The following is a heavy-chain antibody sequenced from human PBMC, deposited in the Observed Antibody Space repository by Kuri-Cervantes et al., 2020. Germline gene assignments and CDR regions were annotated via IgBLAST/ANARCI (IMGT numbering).Heavy chain of an antibody. Sequence: GGSLRLSCAASGFTYSGHYMNWVRQAPGKGLEWVARIKRDGSGTAYVDSVKDRFTISRDNAKNTLYLQMNSLRGEDTAVYYCAKRRGSGSAADGFDIWGQGTMVTVSS. J-gene: IGHJ3*02. D-gene: IGHD6-19*01. CDR3: AKRRGSGSAADGFDI. V-gene: IGHV3-74*03. CDR2: IKRDGSGT. CDR1: GFTYSGHY.